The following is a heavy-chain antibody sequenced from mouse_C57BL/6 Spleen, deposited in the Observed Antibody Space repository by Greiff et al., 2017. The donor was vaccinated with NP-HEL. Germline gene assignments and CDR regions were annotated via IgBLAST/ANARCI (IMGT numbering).Heavy chain of an antibody. CDR1: GYTFTSYW. CDR3: AKPYYGNYVNYAMDY. Sequence: QVQLKQPGAELVRPGTSVKLSCKASGYTFTSYWMHWVKQRPGQGLEWIGVIDPSDSYTNYNQKFKGKATLTVDTSSSTAYMQLSSLTSEDSAVYYCAKPYYGNYVNYAMDYWGQGTSVTVSS. V-gene: IGHV1-59*01. J-gene: IGHJ4*01. CDR2: IDPSDSYT. D-gene: IGHD2-1*01.